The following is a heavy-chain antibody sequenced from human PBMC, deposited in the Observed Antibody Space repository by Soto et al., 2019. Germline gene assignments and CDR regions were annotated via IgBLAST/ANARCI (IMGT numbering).Heavy chain of an antibody. V-gene: IGHV1-46*01. CDR2: INPGPSSA. CDR1: NDSLSSHF. CDR3: AGASSRVSSVVAAY. J-gene: IGHJ4*02. D-gene: IGHD2-15*01. Sequence: ASVKVSCKASNDSLSSHFIHWVRQAPGEGLEWMGIINPGPSSASYSKEFQGRLTLTSDMPSRTVYMQLSNLRSDDTAVYYCAGASSRVSSVVAAYWGQGTLVTAPQ.